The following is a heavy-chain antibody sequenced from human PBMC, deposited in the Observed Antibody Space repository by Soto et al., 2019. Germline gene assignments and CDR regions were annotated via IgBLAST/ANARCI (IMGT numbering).Heavy chain of an antibody. CDR2: LYYSGST. V-gene: IGHV4-30-4*01. CDR3: ARGADYDFWSGKTSGYFDY. D-gene: IGHD3-3*01. Sequence: QVQLQESGPGLVKPSQTLSLTCTVSGGSISSGDYYWSWIRQPPGKGLEWIGYLYYSGSTYYNPSLKSRVTISVDTSKNQFSLKLSSVTAADTAVYYCARGADYDFWSGKTSGYFDYWGQGTLVTVSS. J-gene: IGHJ4*02. CDR1: GGSISSGDYY.